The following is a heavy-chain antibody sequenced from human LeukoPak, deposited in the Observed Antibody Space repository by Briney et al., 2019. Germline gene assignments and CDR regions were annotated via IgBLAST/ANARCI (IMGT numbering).Heavy chain of an antibody. CDR3: ARGRPIPD. J-gene: IGHJ4*02. Sequence: GGSLRLSCAASGFIFSTYWMSWVRQAPGKGLEWVANINQDGSEKYYADSVKGRFTISRDNAKKSVYLQMNSLRVEDTAVYYWARGRPIPDWGQGTRVTVSS. V-gene: IGHV3-7*04. CDR1: GFIFSTYW. CDR2: INQDGSEK. D-gene: IGHD2-21*01.